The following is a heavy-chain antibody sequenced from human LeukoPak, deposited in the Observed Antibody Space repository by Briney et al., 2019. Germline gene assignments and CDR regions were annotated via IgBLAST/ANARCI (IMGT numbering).Heavy chain of an antibody. CDR3: ARGRYSSSWYGVIGYYYYYMDV. CDR2: IYTSGST. CDR1: GGSISSYY. Sequence: PSETLSLTCTVSGGSISSYYWSWIRQPAGKGLEWIGRIYTSGSTNYNPSLKSRVTMSVDTSKNQFSLKLSSVTAADTAVYYCARGRYSSSWYGVIGYYYYYMDVWGKGTTVTVSS. J-gene: IGHJ6*03. V-gene: IGHV4-4*07. D-gene: IGHD6-13*01.